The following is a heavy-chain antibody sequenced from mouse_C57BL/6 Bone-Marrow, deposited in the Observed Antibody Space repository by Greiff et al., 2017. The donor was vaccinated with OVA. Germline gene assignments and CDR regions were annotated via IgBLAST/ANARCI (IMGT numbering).Heavy chain of an antibody. CDR2: IDPENGDT. D-gene: IGHD2-1*01. J-gene: IGHJ2*01. V-gene: IGHV14-4*01. CDR1: GFNIKDGY. CDR3: TSYGNFDY. Sequence: VQLQQSGAELVRPGASVKLSCTASGFNIKDGYMHWVKQRPEQGLEWIGWIDPENGDTEYASKFQGKATITADTSSNTAYLQLSSLTSEDTAVYYCTSYGNFDYWGQGTTLTVSS.